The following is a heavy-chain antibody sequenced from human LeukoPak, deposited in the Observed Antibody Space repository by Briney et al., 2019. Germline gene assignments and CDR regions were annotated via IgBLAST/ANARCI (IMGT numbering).Heavy chain of an antibody. Sequence: GGSLRLSCAASGFTFSSYAMHWVRQAPGKGLEWVAVISYDGSNKYYADSVKGRFTISRDNSKNTLYLQMNSLRAEDTAVYYCARDLSALAWPGGALDYWGQGTLVTVSS. D-gene: IGHD1-26*01. CDR1: GFTFSSYA. CDR3: ARDLSALAWPGGALDY. V-gene: IGHV3-30-3*01. CDR2: ISYDGSNK. J-gene: IGHJ4*02.